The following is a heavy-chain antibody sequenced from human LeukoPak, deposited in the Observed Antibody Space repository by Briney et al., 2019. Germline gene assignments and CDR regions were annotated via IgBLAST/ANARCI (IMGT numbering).Heavy chain of an antibody. V-gene: IGHV3-23*01. Sequence: GGSLRLSCAASGFTFSSYAMSWVRQAPGKGLEWVSAISGSGGSTYYADSVKGRFTISRDNSKNTLYLQMNSLRAEDTAVYYCAKNPMVRGVILPSYFDYWGQRTLVTVSS. J-gene: IGHJ4*02. CDR1: GFTFSSYA. CDR2: ISGSGGST. D-gene: IGHD3-10*01. CDR3: AKNPMVRGVILPSYFDY.